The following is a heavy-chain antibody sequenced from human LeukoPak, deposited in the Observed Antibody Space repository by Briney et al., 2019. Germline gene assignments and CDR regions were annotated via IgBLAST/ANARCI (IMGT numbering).Heavy chain of an antibody. CDR1: GFTFSSYS. CDR3: AKVSGRRGYSYMDV. J-gene: IGHJ6*03. CDR2: ISSSSSYI. V-gene: IGHV3-21*04. D-gene: IGHD3-3*01. Sequence: GGSLRLSCAASGFTFSSYSMNWVRQAPGKGLEWVSSISSSSSYIYYADSVKGRFTVSRDNSKNSLYLQMNSLRTEDTALYYCAKVSGRRGYSYMDVWGKGTTVTVSS.